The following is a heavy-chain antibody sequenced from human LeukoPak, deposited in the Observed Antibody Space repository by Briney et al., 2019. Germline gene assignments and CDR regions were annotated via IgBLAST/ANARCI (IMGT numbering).Heavy chain of an antibody. Sequence: PGGSLRLSCAASGFTFSSYWMTWVRQAPGKGLEWVANIKQDGSEKNYVDSVKGRFTISRDNAKNSLYLQMNSLRAEDTAVYYCAKYPDYGDYNEFDYWGQGTLVTVSS. D-gene: IGHD4-17*01. V-gene: IGHV3-7*03. CDR1: GFTFSSYW. CDR3: AKYPDYGDYNEFDY. CDR2: IKQDGSEK. J-gene: IGHJ4*02.